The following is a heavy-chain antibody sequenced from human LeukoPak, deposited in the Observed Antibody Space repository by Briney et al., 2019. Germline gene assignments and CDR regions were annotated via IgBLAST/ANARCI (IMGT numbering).Heavy chain of an antibody. CDR3: ARSYSSSLIDY. CDR2: INHSGST. D-gene: IGHD6-13*01. V-gene: IGHV4-34*01. J-gene: IGHJ4*02. Sequence: SETLSLTCAVSGGSFSGYYWTWIRQPPGKGLEWIGEINHSGSTNYNPSLKSRVTISVDTSKNQFSLKLSSVTAADTAVYYCARSYSSSLIDYWGQGTLVTVSS. CDR1: GGSFSGYY.